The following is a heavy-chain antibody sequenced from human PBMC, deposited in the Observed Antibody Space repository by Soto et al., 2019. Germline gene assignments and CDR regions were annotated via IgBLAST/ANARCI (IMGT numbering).Heavy chain of an antibody. CDR1: GGSFSGYY. V-gene: IGHV4-34*01. J-gene: IGHJ4*02. D-gene: IGHD5-18*01. Sequence: QVQLQQWGAGLLKPSETLSLTCAVYGGSFSGYYWSWIRQPPGKGLAWIGEINHSGSTNYNPSLKSRVTISVDTSKNQFSLKLSSVTAADTAVYYCARGRSYGAKFDYWGQGTLVTVSS. CDR2: INHSGST. CDR3: ARGRSYGAKFDY.